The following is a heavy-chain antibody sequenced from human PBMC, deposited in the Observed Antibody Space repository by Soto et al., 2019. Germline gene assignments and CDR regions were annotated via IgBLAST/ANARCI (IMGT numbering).Heavy chain of an antibody. D-gene: IGHD3-10*01. CDR2: IFYSGST. CDR3: TRTGSFHRFDY. V-gene: IGHV4-39*07. Sequence: PSETLSLTCTVSGGSISSSSYYWGWIRQPPGKGLEWIGSIFYSGSTYYNPSLKSRVTISVDTSKNQFSLKLSSVTAADTAVYYCTRTGSFHRFDYWGQGTLVTVSS. CDR1: GGSISSSSYY. J-gene: IGHJ4*02.